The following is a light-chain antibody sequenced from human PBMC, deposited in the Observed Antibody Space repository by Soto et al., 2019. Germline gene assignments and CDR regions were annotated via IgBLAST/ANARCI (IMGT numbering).Light chain of an antibody. CDR2: GNT. CDR3: QSYESSLSGWI. J-gene: IGLJ2*01. Sequence: QSVLTQPPSVSGAPGQRVTISCTGCSSNIGAGYEVHWYQQIPGTAPKLLIYGNTNRPSGVPDRFSASKSGTSASLAITGLQAEDEADYYCQSYESSLSGWIFGGGTKLTVL. CDR1: SSNIGAGYE. V-gene: IGLV1-40*01.